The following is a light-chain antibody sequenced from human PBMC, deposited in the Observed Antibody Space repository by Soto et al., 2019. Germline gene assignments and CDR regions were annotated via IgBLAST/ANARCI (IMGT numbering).Light chain of an antibody. J-gene: IGKJ1*01. CDR1: QSVSSK. CDR2: GAS. CDR3: QQYNSWPTT. Sequence: EIVMTQSPATLSVSPGEGATLSCRASQSVSSKLAWYQQKPGQAPRLLIYGASTRATGIPARFSGSGSGTEFTLIISSLQSEDSAVYYCQQYNSWPTTFGQGTKVDIK. V-gene: IGKV3-15*01.